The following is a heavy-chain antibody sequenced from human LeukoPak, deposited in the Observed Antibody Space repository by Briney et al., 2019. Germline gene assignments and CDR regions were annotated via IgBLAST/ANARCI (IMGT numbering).Heavy chain of an antibody. V-gene: IGHV4-4*07. CDR1: GGSISSYY. CDR2: IYSGGST. D-gene: IGHD2/OR15-2a*01. J-gene: IGHJ4*02. CDR3: ARGSNSLDY. Sequence: TSSETLSLTCTVSGGSISSYYWSWIRQPAGKGLEWIGRIYSGGSTNYNPSLESRVTMSVDTSKNQFSLKLSSVTAADTAVYYCARGSNSLDYWGQGTLVSVSS.